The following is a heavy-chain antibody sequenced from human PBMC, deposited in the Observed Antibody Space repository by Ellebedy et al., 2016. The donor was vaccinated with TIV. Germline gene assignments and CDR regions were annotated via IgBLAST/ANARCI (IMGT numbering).Heavy chain of an antibody. D-gene: IGHD3-10*01. CDR2: INPNSGGT. J-gene: IGHJ3*02. CDR3: ATDPITMVRGVIIRAHDAFDI. Sequence: ASVKVSCXASGYTFTSYAMHWVRQAPGQRLEWMGWINPNSGGTNYAQKFQGWVTMTRDTSISTAYMELSRLRSDDTAVYYCATDPITMVRGVIIRAHDAFDIWGQGIMVTVSS. CDR1: GYTFTSYA. V-gene: IGHV1-2*04.